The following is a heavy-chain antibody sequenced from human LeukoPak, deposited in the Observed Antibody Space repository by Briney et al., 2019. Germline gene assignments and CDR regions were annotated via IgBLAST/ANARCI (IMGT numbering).Heavy chain of an antibody. CDR1: GFTFSSYW. Sequence: GGSLRLSCAASGFTFSSYWMSWVRQAPGKGLEWVANIKQDGSEKYYVDSVKGRFAISRDNAKNSLYLQMNSLRAEDTAVYYCARARFGVVKGAFDIWGQGTMVTVSS. CDR2: IKQDGSEK. J-gene: IGHJ3*02. V-gene: IGHV3-7*04. CDR3: ARARFGVVKGAFDI. D-gene: IGHD3-3*01.